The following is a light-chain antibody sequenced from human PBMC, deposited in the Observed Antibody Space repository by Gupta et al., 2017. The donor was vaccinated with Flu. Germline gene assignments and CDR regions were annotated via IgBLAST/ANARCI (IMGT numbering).Light chain of an antibody. Sequence: GERATLSCRASQSVSSNLAWYQQKPGQAPRLLIHGASTRATGVPARFSGSGSGTEFTLTISSLQSEDFAVYYCQQYNDWPLTFGGGTKVEIK. CDR1: QSVSSN. CDR2: GAS. J-gene: IGKJ4*01. V-gene: IGKV3-15*01. CDR3: QQYNDWPLT.